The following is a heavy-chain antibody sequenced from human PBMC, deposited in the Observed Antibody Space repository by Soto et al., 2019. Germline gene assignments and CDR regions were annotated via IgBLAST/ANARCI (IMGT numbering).Heavy chain of an antibody. J-gene: IGHJ5*02. V-gene: IGHV3-30*18. CDR2: ISYDGSNK. Sequence: QVQLVESGGGVVQPGRSLRLSCAASGFTFSSYGMHWVRQAPGKGLEWVAVISYDGSNKYYADSVKGRFTISRDNSKNTLYLQMNSLRAEDTAVYYCAKVAWFDPWGQGTLVTVSS. CDR3: AKVAWFDP. CDR1: GFTFSSYG.